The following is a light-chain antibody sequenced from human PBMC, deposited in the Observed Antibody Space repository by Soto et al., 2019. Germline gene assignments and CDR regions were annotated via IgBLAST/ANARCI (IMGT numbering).Light chain of an antibody. CDR3: HQHSNWPPSST. V-gene: IGKV3-11*01. CDR1: QSVSSY. J-gene: IGKJ5*01. Sequence: IVVTQSRAALTLSPGPRPYLYCRASQSVSSYLAWYQQNTGQAPRLLIYDASNRATGIPARFSVSGSGTDTACTIGIREPEAYAVAYGHQHSNWPPSSTFGQGTRLEIK. CDR2: DAS.